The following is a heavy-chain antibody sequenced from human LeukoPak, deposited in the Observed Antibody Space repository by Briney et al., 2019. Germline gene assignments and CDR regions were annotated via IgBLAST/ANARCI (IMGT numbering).Heavy chain of an antibody. D-gene: IGHD3-3*01. CDR1: GGSISSYY. CDR3: ARVGEWLFYNWFDP. V-gene: IGHV4-4*07. J-gene: IGHJ5*02. Sequence: NPSETLSLTXTVSGGSISSYYWSWIGQPAGKGLEWIGRNYTSGSTNYNPSLKSRVTMSVDTSKNQFSLKLSSVTAADTAVYYRARVGEWLFYNWFDPWGQGTLVTVSS. CDR2: NYTSGST.